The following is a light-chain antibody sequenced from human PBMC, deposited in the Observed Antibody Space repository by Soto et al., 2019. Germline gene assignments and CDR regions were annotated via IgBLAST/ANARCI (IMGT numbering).Light chain of an antibody. CDR1: QSISSW. CDR2: KAS. J-gene: IGKJ4*01. CDR3: QQYNSYY. Sequence: DIQMTHSPSTLSASVLYIVNITFRASQSISSWLAWYQQKPGKAPKLLIYKASSLESGVPSRFSGSGSGTEFTLTISSLQPDDFATYYCQQYNSYYFGGGTKVDIK. V-gene: IGKV1-5*03.